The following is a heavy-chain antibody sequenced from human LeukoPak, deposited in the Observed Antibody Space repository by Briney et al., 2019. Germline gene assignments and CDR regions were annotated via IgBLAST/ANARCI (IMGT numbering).Heavy chain of an antibody. CDR3: ARDPPLVSGPVYYYYYMDV. J-gene: IGHJ6*03. D-gene: IGHD5/OR15-5a*01. Sequence: PGGSLRLSCAASGFTFSSYSMNWVRQAPGKGLEWGSSISRSSDYIYYTTSVKGRFTISRDNAKNSLYLQMNSLRAEDTAVYYCARDPPLVSGPVYYYYYMDVWGKGTTVTVSS. V-gene: IGHV3-21*01. CDR1: GFTFSSYS. CDR2: ISRSSDYI.